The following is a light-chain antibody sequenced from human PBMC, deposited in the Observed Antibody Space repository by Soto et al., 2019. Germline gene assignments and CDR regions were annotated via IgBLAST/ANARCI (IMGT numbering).Light chain of an antibody. V-gene: IGKV3-20*01. CDR2: GAS. CDR3: QQYGSLPRT. CDR1: QSVSSSY. J-gene: IGKJ1*01. Sequence: EIVLTQSPVTLSLSPGDRATLSCRASQSVSSSYLAWYQQKPGQAPRLLIYGASSRATGIPDRFSGSGSGTDFTLTISRLEPEDFAVYYCQQYGSLPRTFGQGTKVDIK.